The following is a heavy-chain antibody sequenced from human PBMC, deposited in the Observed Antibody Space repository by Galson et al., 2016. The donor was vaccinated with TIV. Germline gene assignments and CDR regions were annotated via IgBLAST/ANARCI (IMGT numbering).Heavy chain of an antibody. CDR2: TYYRSEWNS. V-gene: IGHV6-1*01. Sequence: CAISGDSVSSHSAAWNWIRQSPSRGLEWLGRTYYRSEWNSDYAVSVRSRIVIKADRSKNQFFLQLNSVTPEDTAVYFCARGRSGYNSTYFYYGMDVCGQRTTVSVSS. D-gene: IGHD5-24*01. CDR1: GDSVSSHSAA. CDR3: ARGRSGYNSTYFYYGMDV. J-gene: IGHJ6*02.